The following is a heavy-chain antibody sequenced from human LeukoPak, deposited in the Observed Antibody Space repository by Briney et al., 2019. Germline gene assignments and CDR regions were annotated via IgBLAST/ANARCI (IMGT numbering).Heavy chain of an antibody. D-gene: IGHD3-10*01. J-gene: IGHJ4*02. CDR3: ARGDYGSGFFDY. Sequence: SQTLSLTCTVSGGSISSGGYYWSWIRQPPGKGLEWIGYIYYSGSTNYNPSLKSRVTISVDTSKNQFSLKLSSVTAADTAVYYCARGDYGSGFFDYWGQGTLVTVSS. CDR2: IYYSGST. CDR1: GGSISSGGYY. V-gene: IGHV4-61*08.